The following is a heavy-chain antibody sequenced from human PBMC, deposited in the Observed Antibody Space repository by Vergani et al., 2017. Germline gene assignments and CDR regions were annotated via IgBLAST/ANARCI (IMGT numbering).Heavy chain of an antibody. Sequence: QVQLQESGPGLVKPSETLSLTCTVSGGSISSYYWSWIRQPPGKGLEWIGSIYYSGSTYYNPSLKSRVTISVDTSKNQFSLKLSSVTAADTAVYYCARHDGYCSSTSCYSPNFDYWGQGTLVTVSS. D-gene: IGHD2-2*01. V-gene: IGHV4-59*05. CDR2: IYYSGST. CDR3: ARHDGYCSSTSCYSPNFDY. J-gene: IGHJ4*02. CDR1: GGSISSYY.